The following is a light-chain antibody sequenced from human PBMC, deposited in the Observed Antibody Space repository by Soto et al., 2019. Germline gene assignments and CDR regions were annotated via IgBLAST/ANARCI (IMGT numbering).Light chain of an antibody. CDR3: MQGTHWPPYT. CDR2: KVS. J-gene: IGKJ2*01. CDR1: QSLAYIDGNTY. V-gene: IGKV2-30*01. Sequence: DVVMTQSPLSLPVTLGQPASISCRSSQSLAYIDGNTYLNWFQQRPGQSPRRLIYKVSNRDSGVPDRFSGSGSGTDFPLKISRVEAEDVGVYYCMQGTHWPPYTFGQGTKLEIK.